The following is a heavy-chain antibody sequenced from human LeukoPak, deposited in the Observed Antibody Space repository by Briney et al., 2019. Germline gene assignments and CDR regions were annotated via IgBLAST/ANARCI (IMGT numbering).Heavy chain of an antibody. CDR1: GFTFSSHA. D-gene: IGHD2/OR15-2a*01. V-gene: IGHV3-23*01. CDR2: ISIDGSST. CDR3: AKALGAPGPVPTYY. Sequence: GGSLRLSCAASGFTFSSHAMNWVRQAPGKGLEWVSTISIDGSSTFYADSMKGRFTISRDNSKNTLYLRMDSLRAEDTAVYYCAKALGAPGPVPTYYWGRGTLVTVSS. J-gene: IGHJ4*02.